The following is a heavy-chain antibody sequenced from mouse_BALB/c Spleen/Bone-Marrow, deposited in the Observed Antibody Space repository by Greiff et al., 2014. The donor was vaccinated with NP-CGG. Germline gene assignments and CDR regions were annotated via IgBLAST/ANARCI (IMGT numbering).Heavy chain of an antibody. D-gene: IGHD1-2*01. Sequence: EVQLQQSGPELVKPGASVKISCKASGYSFTGYFMNWVMQSHGKSLEWIGRINPYNGDTFYNQKLKGKATLTVDKSSSTAHMELRSLASEDSAVYYCASSFITTAYYFDYWGQGTTLTVSS. CDR2: INPYNGDT. J-gene: IGHJ2*01. CDR1: GYSFTGYF. CDR3: ASSFITTAYYFDY. V-gene: IGHV1-20*02.